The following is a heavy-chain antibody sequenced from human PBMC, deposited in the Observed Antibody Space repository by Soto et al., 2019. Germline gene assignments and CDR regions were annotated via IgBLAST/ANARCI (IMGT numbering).Heavy chain of an antibody. CDR1: GFTLSSHW. CDR3: ARIVWSSGYDCILDY. J-gene: IGHJ4*02. D-gene: IGHD5-12*01. V-gene: IGHV3-7*01. CDR2: IKQDGSET. Sequence: GGSLRLSCAASGFTLSSHWMSWVRQAPGKGLEWVANIKQDGSETMYVGSVKGRFTISRDNAKNSLYLQVNSLRAEDTAVYYCARIVWSSGYDCILDYRGQGTLVTVSS.